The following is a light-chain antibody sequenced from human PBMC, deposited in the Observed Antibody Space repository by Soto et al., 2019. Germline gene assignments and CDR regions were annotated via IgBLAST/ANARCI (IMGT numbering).Light chain of an antibody. CDR2: GAS. CDR1: QSVSSN. CDR3: QQYDNWPLT. J-gene: IGKJ4*01. Sequence: EIVFTQSPATPSLSPGARATLPPRAIQSVSSNLAWYQQKPGQAPRFLIDGASTRATGIPARFSGSGSGTEFTLTISSLQSEDFAVYYCQQYDNWPLTFGGGTKVDIK. V-gene: IGKV3-15*01.